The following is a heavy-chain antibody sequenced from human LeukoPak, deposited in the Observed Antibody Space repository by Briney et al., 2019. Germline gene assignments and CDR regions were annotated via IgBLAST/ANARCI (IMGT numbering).Heavy chain of an antibody. CDR1: GYTFTSYG. V-gene: IGHV1-18*01. CDR3: ARGGATIGYCSGGSCYSDY. Sequence: GASVKVSCKASGYTFTSYGISWVRQAPGQGLEWMGWISAYNGNTNYVQKLQGRVTMTTDTSTSTAYMELRSLRSDDTAVYYCARGGATIGYCSGGSCYSDYWGQGTLVTVPS. CDR2: ISAYNGNT. J-gene: IGHJ4*02. D-gene: IGHD2-15*01.